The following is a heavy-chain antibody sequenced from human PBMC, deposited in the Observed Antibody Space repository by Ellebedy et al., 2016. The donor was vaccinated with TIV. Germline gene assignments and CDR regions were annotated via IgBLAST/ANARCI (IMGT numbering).Heavy chain of an antibody. Sequence: MPSETLSLTCTVSGGSIRSDNWSWIRQPPGKGLQWIAYIHYSGSTNYNPSLKSRVTISMDTSKNQFSLKLSSVTAADTAVYYCAGDDSEFDPWGQGTLVTVAS. J-gene: IGHJ5*02. D-gene: IGHD3-10*01. CDR1: GGSIRSDN. CDR2: IHYSGST. V-gene: IGHV4-59*01. CDR3: AGDDSEFDP.